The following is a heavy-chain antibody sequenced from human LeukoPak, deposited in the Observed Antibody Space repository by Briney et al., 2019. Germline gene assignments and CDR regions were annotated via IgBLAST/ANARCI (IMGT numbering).Heavy chain of an antibody. D-gene: IGHD2-2*02. J-gene: IGHJ4*02. CDR2: IYYSGST. V-gene: IGHV4-39*01. Sequence: PPETLSLTCTVSGGSISSSSYYWGWIRQPPGKGLEWIGSIYYSGSTYYNPSLKSRVTISVDTSKNQFSLKLSSVTAADTAVYYCATGLDTQREGYWGQGTLVTVSS. CDR1: GGSISSSSYY. CDR3: ATGLDTQREGY.